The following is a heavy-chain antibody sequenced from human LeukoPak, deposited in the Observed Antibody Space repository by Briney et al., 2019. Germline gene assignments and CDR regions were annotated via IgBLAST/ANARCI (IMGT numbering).Heavy chain of an antibody. CDR2: INPSGGST. J-gene: IGHJ6*02. CDR1: GYTFTSYY. V-gene: IGHV1-46*01. Sequence: ASVKVSCKASGYTFTSYYMHWVRQAPGQGLEWMGIINPSGGSTSYAQKFQGRVTMTTDTSTSTAYMELRSLRSDDTVVYYCARADCSSTSCYLATYYYYYYGMDVWGQGTTVTVSS. D-gene: IGHD2-2*01. CDR3: ARADCSSTSCYLATYYYYYYGMDV.